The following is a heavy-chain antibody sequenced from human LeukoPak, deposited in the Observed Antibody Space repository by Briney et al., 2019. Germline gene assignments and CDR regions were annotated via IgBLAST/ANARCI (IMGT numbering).Heavy chain of an antibody. J-gene: IGHJ4*02. D-gene: IGHD2-2*01. V-gene: IGHV5-51*01. CDR1: GYSFTTYW. CDR2: IYPGDSDT. CDR3: ATGGYCSSTTCYFFFDY. Sequence: GESLKISCKGSGYSFTTYWIGWVRQMPGKVPEWMGIIYPGDSDTRYSPSFQGQVTISADKSITTPYLQWSSLKASDTAMYYCATGGYCSSTTCYFFFDYWGQGTLVTVSS.